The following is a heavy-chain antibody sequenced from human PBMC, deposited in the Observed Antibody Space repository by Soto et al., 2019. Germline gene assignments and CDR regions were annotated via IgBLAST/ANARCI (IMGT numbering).Heavy chain of an antibody. J-gene: IGHJ4*02. Sequence: SETLSLTCAVYGGSFSGYYWSWIRQPPGKGLEWIGEINHSGSTNYNPSLKGRVTISVDTSKNQFSLKLSSVTAADTAVYYCARELHYYDSSGYPDYFDYWGQGTLVTVSS. D-gene: IGHD3-22*01. CDR1: GGSFSGYY. CDR3: ARELHYYDSSGYPDYFDY. V-gene: IGHV4-34*01. CDR2: INHSGST.